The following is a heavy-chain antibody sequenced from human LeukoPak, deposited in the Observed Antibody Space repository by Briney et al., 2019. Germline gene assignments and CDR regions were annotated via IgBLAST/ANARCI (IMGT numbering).Heavy chain of an antibody. D-gene: IGHD4-23*01. CDR2: IIPIFGTA. V-gene: IGHV1-69*13. CDR3: ATNADYGGNENYYFDY. Sequence: RASVTVSCTASGGTFSSYAISWVRQAPGQGLEWMGGIIPIFGTANYAQKFQGRVTITADESTSTAYMELSSLRSEDTAVYYCATNADYGGNENYYFDYWGQGTLVTVSS. J-gene: IGHJ4*02. CDR1: GGTFSSYA.